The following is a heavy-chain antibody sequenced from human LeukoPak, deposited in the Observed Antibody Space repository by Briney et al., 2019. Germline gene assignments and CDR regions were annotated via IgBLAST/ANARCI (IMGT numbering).Heavy chain of an antibody. J-gene: IGHJ3*02. V-gene: IGHV1-69*13. CDR2: IIPIFGTA. Sequence: SVKVSCKASGGTFSSYTISWVRQAPGQGLEWMGGIIPIFGTANYAQKFQGRVTITADESTSTAYMELSSLRSEDTAVYYCAREHDYGDPHDAFDIWGQGTMVTVSS. CDR3: AREHDYGDPHDAFDI. CDR1: GGTFSSYT. D-gene: IGHD4-17*01.